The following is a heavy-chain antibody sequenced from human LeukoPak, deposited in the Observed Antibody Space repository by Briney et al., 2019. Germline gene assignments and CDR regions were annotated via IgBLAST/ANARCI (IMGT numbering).Heavy chain of an antibody. D-gene: IGHD2-21*02. CDR1: SDSIYSSDYY. CDR3: ARAAYCGGDCYLFDY. CDR2: IYYSGST. Sequence: SETLSLTCTVSSDSIYSSDYYWGWIRQPPGKGLEWIGSIYYSGSTYYNSSLKSRVTISVDTSKNQFSLKLSSLTAADTAVYYCARAAYCGGDCYLFDYWGQGTLVTVFS. V-gene: IGHV4-39*01. J-gene: IGHJ4*02.